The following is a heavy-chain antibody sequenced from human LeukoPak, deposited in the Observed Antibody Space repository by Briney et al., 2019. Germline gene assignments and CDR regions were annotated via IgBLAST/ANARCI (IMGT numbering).Heavy chain of an antibody. CDR2: IWYDGSNK. V-gene: IGHV3-33*01. Sequence: GGSLRLSCAASGFTFSSYGMHWVRQAPGKGLEWVAVIWYDGSNKYYADSVKGRFTISRDNSKNTLYLQMNSLRAEDTAVYYCARDRKIVVVPVYGMDVWGQGTTVTVSS. CDR1: GFTFSSYG. D-gene: IGHD2-2*01. J-gene: IGHJ6*02. CDR3: ARDRKIVVVPVYGMDV.